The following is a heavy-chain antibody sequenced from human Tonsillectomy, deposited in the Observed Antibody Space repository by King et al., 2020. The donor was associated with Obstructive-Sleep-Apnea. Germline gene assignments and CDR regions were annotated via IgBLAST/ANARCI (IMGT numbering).Heavy chain of an antibody. CDR3: ARDRPSGSYSY. D-gene: IGHD1-26*01. Sequence: VQLQESGPGLVKPSETLSLTCTVSGYSISSGYYWGWIRQPPGKGLEWIGTIDHSGSTYYNPSLKSRVTISRDTSKNQISLKLSSVTAADTAVYYCARDRPSGSYSYWGQGTLVTVSS. CDR1: GYSISSGYY. J-gene: IGHJ4*02. CDR2: IDHSGST. V-gene: IGHV4-38-2*02.